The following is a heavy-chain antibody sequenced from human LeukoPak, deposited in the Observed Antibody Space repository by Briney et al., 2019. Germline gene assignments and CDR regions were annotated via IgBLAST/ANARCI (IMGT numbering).Heavy chain of an antibody. CDR1: GFTFDDYA. CDR3: ARDKRHPTSFDY. D-gene: IGHD4-4*01. J-gene: IGHJ4*02. CDR2: ISWNSGSI. V-gene: IGHV3-9*01. Sequence: GGSLRLSCAASGFTFDDYAMHWVRQAPGKGLEWVSGISWNSGSIGYADSVKGRFTISRDNAKNSLYLQMNSLRAENTAVYYCARDKRHPTSFDYWGQGTLVTVSS.